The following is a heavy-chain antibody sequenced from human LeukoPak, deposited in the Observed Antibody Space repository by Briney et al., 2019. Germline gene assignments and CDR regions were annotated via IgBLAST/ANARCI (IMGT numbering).Heavy chain of an antibody. Sequence: GGSLRLSCAASGFTFSSYSTNWVRHAPGKGLEWVSYISSSRSTIYYADSVEGRFTISRDNAKNSLYLQMSSLRAEETAVYYCARETYYYGSGSYPHYYCMDVWGKGTTVTVSS. CDR2: ISSSRSTI. CDR3: ARETYYYGSGSYPHYYCMDV. CDR1: GFTFSSYS. V-gene: IGHV3-48*04. D-gene: IGHD3-10*01. J-gene: IGHJ6*03.